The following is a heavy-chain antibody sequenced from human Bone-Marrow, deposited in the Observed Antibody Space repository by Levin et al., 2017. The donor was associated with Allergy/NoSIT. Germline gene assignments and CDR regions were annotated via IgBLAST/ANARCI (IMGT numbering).Heavy chain of an antibody. D-gene: IGHD6-19*01. J-gene: IGHJ6*02. CDR3: ARGRSGWYPYYYYYGMDV. CDR1: GYTFTSYD. CDR2: MNPNSGNT. V-gene: IGHV1-8*01. Sequence: ASVKVSCKASGYTFTSYDINWVRQATGQGLEWMGWMNPNSGNTGYAQKFQGRVTMTRNTSISTAYMELSSLRSEDTAVYYCARGRSGWYPYYYYYGMDVWGQGTTVTVSS.